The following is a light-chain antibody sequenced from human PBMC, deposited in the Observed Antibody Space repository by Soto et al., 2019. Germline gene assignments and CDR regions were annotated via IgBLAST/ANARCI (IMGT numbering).Light chain of an antibody. J-gene: IGLJ2*01. CDR2: SNN. V-gene: IGLV1-44*01. CDR1: SSNIGSKT. CDR3: AAWDDSLNGVV. Sequence: QTVVTQPPSASGTPGQRVTISCSGSSSNIGSKTVNWYQQLPGTAPKLLIYSNNQRPSGVPVRFSGSKSGTSASLAISGLQSEDEADYYCAAWDDSLNGVVFGGGTKLTVL.